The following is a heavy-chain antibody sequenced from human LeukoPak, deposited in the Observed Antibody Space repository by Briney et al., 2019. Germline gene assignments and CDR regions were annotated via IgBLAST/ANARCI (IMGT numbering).Heavy chain of an antibody. CDR1: GFTFDDYA. CDR2: ISWNSGSI. CDR3: AKDKDSSGWYYFDY. D-gene: IGHD6-19*01. V-gene: IGHV3-9*01. Sequence: GGSLRLSCAASGFTFDDYAMHWVRQAPGKGLEWVSGISWNSGSIGYADSVKGRFTISRDSAKNSLYLQMNSLRAEDTTLYYCAKDKDSSGWYYFDYWGQGTLVTVSS. J-gene: IGHJ4*02.